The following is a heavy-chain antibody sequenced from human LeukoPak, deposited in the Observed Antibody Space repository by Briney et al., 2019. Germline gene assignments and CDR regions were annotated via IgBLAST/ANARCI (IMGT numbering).Heavy chain of an antibody. CDR3: ARGTAMVIN. J-gene: IGHJ4*02. CDR2: ISSNGGRT. D-gene: IGHD5-18*01. Sequence: VRXAPXKXXEYVSAISSNGGRTYYANSLKGRFTISRDNSKNTLYLQMGSLRAEDMAVYYCARGTAMVINWGQGTLVTVSS. V-gene: IGHV3-64*01.